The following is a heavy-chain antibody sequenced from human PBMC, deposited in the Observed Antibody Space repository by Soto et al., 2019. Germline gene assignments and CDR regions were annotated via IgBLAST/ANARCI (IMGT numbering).Heavy chain of an antibody. Sequence: QVQLQESGPGLVKPSQTLSLTCTVSGDSISSGGYYWSWIRQHPGKGLEWIGYIYYSGSTYSNPSLKSRVTISLDTSKNQFSLKLSSVTAADTAVYYCARNSDEINWGLDYWGQGTLVTVSS. CDR2: IYYSGST. V-gene: IGHV4-31*03. J-gene: IGHJ4*02. CDR1: GDSISSGGYY. CDR3: ARNSDEINWGLDY. D-gene: IGHD7-27*01.